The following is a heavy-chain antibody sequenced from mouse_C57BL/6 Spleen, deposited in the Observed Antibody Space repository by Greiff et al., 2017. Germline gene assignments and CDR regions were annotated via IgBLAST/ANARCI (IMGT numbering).Heavy chain of an antibody. Sequence: VQGVESGPGLVAPSQSLSFTCTVSGFSLTSYGVDWVRQPPGKGLEWLGVIWGGGSTNYDSALMSRLSISKDNSKSQGFFKKNSLQTDDTAMYYCAKSDRYYAMDYWGQGTSVTVSS. CDR3: AKSDRYYAMDY. J-gene: IGHJ4*01. V-gene: IGHV2-9*01. CDR1: GFSLTSYG. CDR2: IWGGGST.